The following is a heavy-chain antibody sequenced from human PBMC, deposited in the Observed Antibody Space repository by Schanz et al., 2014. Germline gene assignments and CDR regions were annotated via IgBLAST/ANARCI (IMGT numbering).Heavy chain of an antibody. CDR1: GFTFTNYA. CDR3: ARDGYSVVVISPTESFDI. CDR2: INTGGDST. Sequence: EVQLVESGGGLIQPGGSLRLSCAASGFTFTNYAMSWVRQAPGKGLEWVSSINTGGDSTYYADSVKGRFTISRDNTKNSLFLQLNSLRADDTAVYYCARDGYSVVVISPTESFDIWGQGTMVTVSP. J-gene: IGHJ3*02. V-gene: IGHV3-23*04. D-gene: IGHD2-21*01.